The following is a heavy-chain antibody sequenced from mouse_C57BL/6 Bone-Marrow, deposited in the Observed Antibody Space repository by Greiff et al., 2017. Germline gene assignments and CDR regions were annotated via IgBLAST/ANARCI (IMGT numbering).Heavy chain of an antibody. CDR2: ISSGGSYT. J-gene: IGHJ2*01. CDR3: ARRGYDYLFDY. V-gene: IGHV5-6*01. D-gene: IGHD2-4*01. CDR1: GFTFSSYG. Sequence: EVQRVESGGDLVKPGGSLKLSCAASGFTFSSYGMSWVRQTPDKRLEWVATISSGGSYTYYPDSVKGRFTISRDNAKNTLYLQMSSLKSEDTAMYYCARRGYDYLFDYWGQGTTLTVSS.